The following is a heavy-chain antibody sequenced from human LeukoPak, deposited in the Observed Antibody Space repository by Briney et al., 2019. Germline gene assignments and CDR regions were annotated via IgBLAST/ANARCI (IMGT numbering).Heavy chain of an antibody. CDR1: GFTFRDYG. CDR3: AKGRTTGTIWSPSFDS. CDR2: ISDSGHST. J-gene: IGHJ4*02. D-gene: IGHD1-1*01. V-gene: IGHV3-23*01. Sequence: PGGTLRLSCAASGFTFRDYGMSWVRQAPGKGLEWVPAISDSGHSTYSADTVRGRFNIFRDNSKSILFLQLNSLRAEDTAVYHCAKGRTTGTIWSPSFDSWGQGTLITVSS.